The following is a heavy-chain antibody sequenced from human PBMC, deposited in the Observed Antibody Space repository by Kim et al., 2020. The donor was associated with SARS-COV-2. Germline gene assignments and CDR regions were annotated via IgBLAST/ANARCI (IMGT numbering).Heavy chain of an antibody. J-gene: IGHJ4*02. Sequence: YYADSWKVPFTIARDNSKSTLYLEMNSLRAEETAVYYCARDRSGSFYFDYWGQGTLVTVSS. CDR3: ARDRSGSFYFDY. D-gene: IGHD1-26*01. V-gene: IGHV3-30*01.